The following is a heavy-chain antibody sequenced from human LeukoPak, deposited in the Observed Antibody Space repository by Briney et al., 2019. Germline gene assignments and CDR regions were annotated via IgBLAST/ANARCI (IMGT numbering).Heavy chain of an antibody. CDR2: ISRGGDYT. Sequence: PGGSLRLSCAASGFTFSSYSMNWVRQAPGKGLEWVSSISRGGDYTYSEDSVKGRVTISRDNAKDSLYLQLNSLRAEDTAVYYCARDLMAVAGTGFDYWGQGTLVTVSS. CDR1: GFTFSSYS. D-gene: IGHD6-19*01. J-gene: IGHJ4*02. V-gene: IGHV3-21*01. CDR3: ARDLMAVAGTGFDY.